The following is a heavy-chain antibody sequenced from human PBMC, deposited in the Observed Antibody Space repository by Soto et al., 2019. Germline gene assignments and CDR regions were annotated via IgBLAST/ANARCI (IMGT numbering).Heavy chain of an antibody. CDR3: ARGSVDKGSYWGSYFTRKPERFYYFDY. V-gene: IGHV4-59*01. D-gene: IGHD3-16*01. CDR2: IYYSGST. CDR1: GGSISSYY. Sequence: SETLSLTCTVSGGSISSYYWSWIRQPPGKGLEWIGYIYYSGSTNYNPSLKSRVTISVDTSKNQFSLKLSSVTAADTAVYYCARGSVDKGSYWGSYFTRKPERFYYFDYWGQGTLVTVSS. J-gene: IGHJ4*02.